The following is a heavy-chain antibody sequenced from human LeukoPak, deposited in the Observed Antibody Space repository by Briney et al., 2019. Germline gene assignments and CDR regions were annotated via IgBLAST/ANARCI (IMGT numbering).Heavy chain of an antibody. V-gene: IGHV3-33*01. CDR2: IWFDGKNE. Sequence: GGSLRLSCAASGFTFSSYGMHWVRQAPGKGLEWVADIWFDGKNEHFADSVKGRFTISRDNSKNTMYLQINSLRAEDTAVYYCARDPEVYYYDSSGSFTYDRDYWGQGTLVTVSS. D-gene: IGHD3-22*01. CDR3: ARDPEVYYYDSSGSFTYDRDY. CDR1: GFTFSSYG. J-gene: IGHJ4*02.